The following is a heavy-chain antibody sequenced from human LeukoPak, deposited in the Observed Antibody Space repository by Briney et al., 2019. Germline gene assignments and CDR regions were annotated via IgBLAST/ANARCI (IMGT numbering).Heavy chain of an antibody. CDR1: GYTFPSYF. D-gene: IGHD6-6*01. Sequence: ASVKVSCKASGYTFPSYFMHWVRQAPGQGLEWMGIINPTGGSTTXAXXXQXXVTXTRDTSTSTVYMKLSSLRSDDTAVYYCARTAARRFDYWGQGTLVTVSS. V-gene: IGHV1-46*01. J-gene: IGHJ4*02. CDR2: INPTGGST. CDR3: ARTAARRFDY.